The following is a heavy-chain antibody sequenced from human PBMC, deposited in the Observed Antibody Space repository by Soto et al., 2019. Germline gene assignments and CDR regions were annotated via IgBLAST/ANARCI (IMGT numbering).Heavy chain of an antibody. V-gene: IGHV4-31*03. D-gene: IGHD3-22*01. CDR3: ARDSHYYDSSGYYSNWYFDL. J-gene: IGHJ2*01. Sequence: QVQLQESGPGLVKPSQTLSLTCTVSGGSISSGGYYWSWIRQHPGKGLECIGYIYYSGSTYYNPSLKSRVTISVDTSKNQFSLKLSSVTAADTAVYYCARDSHYYDSSGYYSNWYFDLWGRGTLVTVSS. CDR1: GGSISSGGYY. CDR2: IYYSGST.